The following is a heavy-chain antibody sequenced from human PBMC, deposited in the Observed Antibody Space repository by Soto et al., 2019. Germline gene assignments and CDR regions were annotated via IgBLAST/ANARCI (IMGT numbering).Heavy chain of an antibody. CDR3: VKEGLAADFDS. CDR1: GFTFSNYW. J-gene: IGHJ4*02. CDR2: IRGDGSMT. V-gene: IGHV3-74*01. Sequence: GGYLRLSCAASGFTFSNYWMHWVRQAPGKGLVWVSRIRGDGSMTKYADSVKGRFTISRDNAKNTLHVQMNSLRAEDTAVYYCVKEGLAADFDSWGQGTLVTVSS. D-gene: IGHD6-13*01.